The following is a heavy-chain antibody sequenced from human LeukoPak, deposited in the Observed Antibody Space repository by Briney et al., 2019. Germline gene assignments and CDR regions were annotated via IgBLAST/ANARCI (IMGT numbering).Heavy chain of an antibody. J-gene: IGHJ3*02. CDR1: GFTVSSNH. V-gene: IGHV3-66*01. Sequence: GGSLRLSCAASGFTVSSNHMSWVRQAPGKGLEWVSLIYGGGSTYYADSVKGRFTISRDNANKLLFLHMNSLRAEDTAVYYCARDLGDYVGYDAFDIWGQGTMVTVSS. CDR2: IYGGGST. CDR3: ARDLGDYVGYDAFDI. D-gene: IGHD4-17*01.